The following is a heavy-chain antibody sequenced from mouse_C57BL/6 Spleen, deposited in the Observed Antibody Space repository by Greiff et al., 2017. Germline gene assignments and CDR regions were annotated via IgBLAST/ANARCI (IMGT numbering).Heavy chain of an antibody. J-gene: IGHJ2*01. CDR3: ARHNVRGYFDY. V-gene: IGHV5-12*01. D-gene: IGHD2-14*01. CDR2: ISNGGGST. CDR1: GFTFSDYY. Sequence: DVMLVESGGGLVQPGGSLKLSCAASGFTFSDYYMYWVRQTPEKRLEWVAYISNGGGSTYYPDTVKGRFTISRDNAKNTLYLQMSRLKSEDTAMYYCARHNVRGYFDYWGQGTTLTVSS.